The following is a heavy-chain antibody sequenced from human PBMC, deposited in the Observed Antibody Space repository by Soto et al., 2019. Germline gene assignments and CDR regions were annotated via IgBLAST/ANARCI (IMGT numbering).Heavy chain of an antibody. CDR3: ARLLPYDSSGYVGFDY. CDR1: GFTFSTFS. Sequence: PGGSLRLSCAASGFTFSTFSMNWVRLAPGKGLEWVSSISSSSSHIYYADSVKGRFTISRDNAKNSLYLQMNSLRAEDTAVYYCARLLPYDSSGYVGFDYWGQGTLVTVSS. D-gene: IGHD3-22*01. V-gene: IGHV3-21*04. J-gene: IGHJ4*02. CDR2: ISSSSSHI.